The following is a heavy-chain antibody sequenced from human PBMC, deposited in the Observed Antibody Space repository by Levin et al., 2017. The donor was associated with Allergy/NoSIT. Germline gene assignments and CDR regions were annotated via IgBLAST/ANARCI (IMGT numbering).Heavy chain of an antibody. CDR2: IIPIFGTA. CDR1: GGTFSSYA. V-gene: IGHV1-69*13. J-gene: IGHJ5*02. CDR3: ASGYYDSSGYSWIPSALRWFVA. Sequence: GASVKVSCKASGGTFSSYAISWVRQAPGQGLEWMGGIIPIFGTANYAQKFQGRVTITADESTSTAYMELSSLRSEDTAVYYCASGYYDSSGYSWIPSALRWFVAWGQGTLVTVSS. D-gene: IGHD3-22*01.